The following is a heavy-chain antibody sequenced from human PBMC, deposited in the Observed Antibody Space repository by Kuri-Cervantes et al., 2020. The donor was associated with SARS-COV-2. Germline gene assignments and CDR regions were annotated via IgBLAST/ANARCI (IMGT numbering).Heavy chain of an antibody. D-gene: IGHD6-13*01. CDR2: IYYSGST. CDR1: GGSISSSSYY. Sequence: SETLSLTCTVSGGSISSSSYYWGWIRQPPGKGLEWIGSIYYSGSTYYNSSLKSRVTISVDTSKNQFSLKLSSVTAADTAVYYCARDPWGIAAALNAFDIWGQGTMVTVSS. V-gene: IGHV4-39*07. J-gene: IGHJ3*02. CDR3: ARDPWGIAAALNAFDI.